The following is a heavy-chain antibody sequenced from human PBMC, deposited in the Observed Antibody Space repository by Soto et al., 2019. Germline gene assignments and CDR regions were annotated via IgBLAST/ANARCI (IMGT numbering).Heavy chain of an antibody. J-gene: IGHJ4*02. CDR3: ARGGGMTTVDY. D-gene: IGHD4-17*01. CDR1: GFTFSSYS. V-gene: IGHV3-48*01. Sequence: EVQLVETGGGLVQPGGSLRVSCAASGFTFSSYSMNWVRQAPGKGLEWVSYISSSSSTIYYADSVKGRFTISRDNAKNSLYLEMNSLRLEDMAVYYCARGGGMTTVDYWGQGTLVTVSS. CDR2: ISSSSSTI.